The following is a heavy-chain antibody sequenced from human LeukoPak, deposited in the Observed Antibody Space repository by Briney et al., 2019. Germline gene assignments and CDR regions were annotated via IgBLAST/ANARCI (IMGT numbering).Heavy chain of an antibody. CDR2: IYTSGST. D-gene: IGHD3-10*01. CDR1: GYSISTGYY. CDR3: ARVGRYGSGSLDL. Sequence: SETLSLTCTVSGYSISTGYYWSWIRQPAGKGLEWIGRIYTSGSTNYNPSLKSRVTMSVDTSKNQFSLKLSSVTAADTAVYYCARVGRYGSGSLDLWGRGTLVTVSS. V-gene: IGHV4-4*07. J-gene: IGHJ2*01.